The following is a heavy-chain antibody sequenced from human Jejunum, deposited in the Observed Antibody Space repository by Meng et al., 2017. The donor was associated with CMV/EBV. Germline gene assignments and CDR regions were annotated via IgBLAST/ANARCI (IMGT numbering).Heavy chain of an antibody. CDR2: IYYSGKI. Sequence: TVSGDSVSSGSSYWSWIRQPPGKGLEWIGYIYYSGKINYIPSLKSRVTISVDTSKNQFSLKLSSVTAADTAVYFCARYYSGWYFDYWGQGTLVTVSS. D-gene: IGHD5-12*01. J-gene: IGHJ4*02. CDR3: ARYYSGWYFDY. CDR1: GDSVSSGSSY. V-gene: IGHV4-61*01.